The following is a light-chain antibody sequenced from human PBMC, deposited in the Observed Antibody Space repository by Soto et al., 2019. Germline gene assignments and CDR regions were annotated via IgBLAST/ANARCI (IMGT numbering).Light chain of an antibody. J-gene: IGKJ1*01. CDR1: QTLSNSF. CDR3: QQYNSRWT. Sequence: EIALTQSPGTLSLSPGERATLSCRASQTLSNSFIAWYQHKPGQAPRLLIYGASTRAAGVPARFSGSGSGTEFTLTISSLQPDDFATYYCQQYNSRWTFGQGTKVDI. CDR2: GAS. V-gene: IGKV3-20*01.